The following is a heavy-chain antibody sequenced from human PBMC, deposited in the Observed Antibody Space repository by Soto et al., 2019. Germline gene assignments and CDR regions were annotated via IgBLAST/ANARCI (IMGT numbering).Heavy chain of an antibody. CDR3: ARELELRNGPVGY. J-gene: IGHJ4*02. CDR2: MNPNSGNT. D-gene: IGHD1-7*01. Sequence: ASVKVSCKASGYTFTSYDINWVRQATGQGLEWMGWMNPNSGNTGYAQKFQGRVTMTRNTSISTAYMELSSLRSEDTAVYYCARELELRNGPVGYWGQGTLVTVSS. V-gene: IGHV1-8*01. CDR1: GYTFTSYD.